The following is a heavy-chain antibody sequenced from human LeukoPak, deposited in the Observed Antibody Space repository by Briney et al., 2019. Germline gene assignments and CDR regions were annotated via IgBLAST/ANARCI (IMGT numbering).Heavy chain of an antibody. CDR1: GASISSSSSS. Sequence: SETLSLTCTVSGASISSSSSSWGWVRQPPGKGPEWIGSIYYSGLTYDSPSLKSRVSISVDPSKNHFSLKVSSVTAADTAVYYCARGREEWFVYWGQGTLVTVSS. V-gene: IGHV4-39*02. J-gene: IGHJ4*02. CDR3: ARGREEWFVY. CDR2: IYYSGLT. D-gene: IGHD3-3*01.